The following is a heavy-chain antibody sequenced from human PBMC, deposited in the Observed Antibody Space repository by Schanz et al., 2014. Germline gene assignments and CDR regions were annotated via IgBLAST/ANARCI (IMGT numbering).Heavy chain of an antibody. D-gene: IGHD6-13*01. CDR3: ARDGEAAAGCDY. V-gene: IGHV1-46*03. CDR1: GYIFGSHG. Sequence: QVQLVQSGAEVKQPGASVKVSCKASGYIFGSHGMTWVRQAPGQGLEWMGIINPSGGSTSYAQKFQGRVTMTRDTSTSTVYMELSSLRAEATAVYYCARDGEAAAGCDYWGQGTLVTVSS. J-gene: IGHJ4*02. CDR2: INPSGGST.